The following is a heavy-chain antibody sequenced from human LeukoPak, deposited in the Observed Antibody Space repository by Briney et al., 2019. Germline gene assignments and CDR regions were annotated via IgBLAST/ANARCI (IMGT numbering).Heavy chain of an antibody. D-gene: IGHD3-16*01. J-gene: IGHJ6*03. V-gene: IGHV4-59*01. CDR2: IDHTGIT. CDR3: ARETSQKGAHYMDV. Sequence: SETLSLTCTVSDDSITIYYWTWIRQPPGKGLEWIGYIDHTGITNYNPSLNSRVTISRDTSKNHFSLELSSVTAADTAVYYCARETSQKGAHYMDVWGKGTTVTISS. CDR1: DDSITIYY.